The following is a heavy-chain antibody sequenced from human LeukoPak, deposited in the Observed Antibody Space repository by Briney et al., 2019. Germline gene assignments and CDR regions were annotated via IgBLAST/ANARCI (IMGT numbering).Heavy chain of an antibody. J-gene: IGHJ4*02. V-gene: IGHV3-30*18. CDR1: GFTFSSYG. D-gene: IGHD3-22*01. CDR3: AKDDKGYYYDSSGYPDDY. Sequence: PGGSLRLSCAASGFTFSSYGMHWVRQAPGKGLEWVAVISYDGSNKYYADSVKGRFTISRDNSKNTLYLQMNSLRAEDTAVYYCAKDDKGYYYDSSGYPDDYWGQGTLVTVSS. CDR2: ISYDGSNK.